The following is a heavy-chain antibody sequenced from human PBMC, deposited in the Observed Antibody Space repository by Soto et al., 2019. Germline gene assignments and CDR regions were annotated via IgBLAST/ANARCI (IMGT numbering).Heavy chain of an antibody. CDR2: INADYGNT. V-gene: IGHV1-18*01. CDR1: GYTFYSHS. J-gene: IGHJ6*02. Sequence: QAQLVQSGAEVRKPGASVKVSCKASGYTFYSHSISWVRQAPGQGLEWMGRINADYGNTQYAQKFRGRVTMTTDTSTTTVCMELTNLRCDDTAVYYCARCIQGDYYYGMDVWGQGTTVTVSS. CDR3: ARCIQGDYYYGMDV. D-gene: IGHD5-18*01.